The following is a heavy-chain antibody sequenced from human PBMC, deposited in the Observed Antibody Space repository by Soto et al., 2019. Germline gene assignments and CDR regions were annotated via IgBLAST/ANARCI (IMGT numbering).Heavy chain of an antibody. V-gene: IGHV3-7*01. CDR3: ARVESRYYDFWSGYSPHYYYYYMDV. Sequence: GGSLRLSCAASGFTFSSYWMSWVRQAPGKGLERVANIKQDGSEKYYVDSVKGRFTISRDNAKNSLYLQMNSLRAEDTAVYYCARVESRYYDFWSGYSPHYYYYYMDVWGKGTTVTVSS. D-gene: IGHD3-3*01. CDR1: GFTFSSYW. J-gene: IGHJ6*03. CDR2: IKQDGSEK.